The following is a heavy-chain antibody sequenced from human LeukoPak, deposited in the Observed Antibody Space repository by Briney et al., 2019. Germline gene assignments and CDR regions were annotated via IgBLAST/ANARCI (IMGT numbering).Heavy chain of an antibody. V-gene: IGHV3-53*01. CDR3: AKDEATSGGGLAS. Sequence: PGGSLRLSCAASGFTVRGTHMCWVRQAPGKGLEWVSAMYTGGTTYYADSVAGRFTVSRDNSKNTLYLHMNGLRVDNTAVYYCAKDEATSGGGLASWGQGTLVSVSS. J-gene: IGHJ4*02. CDR2: MYTGGTT. D-gene: IGHD3-16*01. CDR1: GFTVRGTH.